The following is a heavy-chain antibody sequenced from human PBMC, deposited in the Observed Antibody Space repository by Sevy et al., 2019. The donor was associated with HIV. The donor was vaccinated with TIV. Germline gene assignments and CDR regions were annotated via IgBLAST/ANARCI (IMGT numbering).Heavy chain of an antibody. V-gene: IGHV3-30*04. D-gene: IGHD5-18*01. CDR1: GFTFSSYA. Sequence: GGSLRLSCAASGFTFSSYAMHWVRQAPGNGLEWVAVISYDGSNKYYAESVKGRFTISRDNSKNTLYLQMNSLRAEDTAVYYCARDQNSYGPYYYYYYGMDVWGQGTTVTVSS. CDR2: ISYDGSNK. CDR3: ARDQNSYGPYYYYYYGMDV. J-gene: IGHJ6*02.